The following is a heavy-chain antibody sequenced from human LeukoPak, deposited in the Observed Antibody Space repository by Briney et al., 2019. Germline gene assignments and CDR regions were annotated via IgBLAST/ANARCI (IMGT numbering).Heavy chain of an antibody. CDR1: GVSISSYY. D-gene: IGHD3-3*01. Sequence: SETLSLTCTVSGVSISSYYWSWIRQPPGKGLEWIGRIYTSGSTNYNPSLKSRVTMSVDTSKNQFSLKLSSVTAADTAVYYCAREGYDFWSGYSDYFYYYMDVWGKGTTVTVSS. J-gene: IGHJ6*03. CDR3: AREGYDFWSGYSDYFYYYMDV. V-gene: IGHV4-4*07. CDR2: IYTSGST.